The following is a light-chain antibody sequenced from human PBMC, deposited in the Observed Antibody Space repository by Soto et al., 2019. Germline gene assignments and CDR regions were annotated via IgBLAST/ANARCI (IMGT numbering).Light chain of an antibody. CDR1: SSDVGGYSY. Sequence: QSALTQPPSASGSPGQSVTISCTGTSSDVGGYSYGSWYQQHPGKAPKLIIYEVSKRPSGVPDRFSGSKSDNTASLTVSGLQAEDEADYYCSSYAGSNNLLFGGGTKLTVL. V-gene: IGLV2-8*01. CDR2: EVS. CDR3: SSYAGSNNLL. J-gene: IGLJ2*01.